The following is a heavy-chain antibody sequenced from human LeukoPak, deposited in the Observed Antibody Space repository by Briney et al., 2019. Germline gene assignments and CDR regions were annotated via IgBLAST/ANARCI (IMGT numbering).Heavy chain of an antibody. CDR1: GGRFSSYA. D-gene: IGHD3-22*01. CDR2: IIPIFGTA. Sequence: SVKVSCKASGGRFSSYAINWVRQAPGQGLEWMGGIIPIFGTANYAQKFQGRVTITADESTSTAYMELSSLRSEDTAVYYCARAKGGYYYGDAFDIWGQGTMVAVSS. J-gene: IGHJ3*02. V-gene: IGHV1-69*13. CDR3: ARAKGGYYYGDAFDI.